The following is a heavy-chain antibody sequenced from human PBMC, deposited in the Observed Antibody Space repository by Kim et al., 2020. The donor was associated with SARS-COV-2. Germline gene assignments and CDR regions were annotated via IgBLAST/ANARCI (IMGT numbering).Heavy chain of an antibody. J-gene: IGHJ6*02. CDR3: ARLDRSSFDYYYYGMDV. Sequence: ESLKISCKGSGYSFTSYWISWVRQMPGKGLEWMGRIDPSDSYTNYSPSFQGHVTISADKSISTAYLQWSSLKASDTAMYYCARLDRSSFDYYYYGMDVWGQGTTVTVSS. D-gene: IGHD6-13*01. V-gene: IGHV5-10-1*01. CDR2: IDPSDSYT. CDR1: GYSFTSYW.